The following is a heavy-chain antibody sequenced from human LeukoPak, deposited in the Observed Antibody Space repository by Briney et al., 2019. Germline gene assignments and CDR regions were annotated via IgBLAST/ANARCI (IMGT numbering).Heavy chain of an antibody. J-gene: IGHJ6*03. CDR2: ISRCDSYI. Sequence: GGSLRLSCAASGFTFSSYSMNWVRQAPGKGLEWVSSISRCDSYIYYADSVKGRFTISRDNAKNSLYLQMNSLRAEDTAVYYCARDKEGYCTNGVCSNYYYYYMDVWGKGTPVTVSS. CDR3: ARDKEGYCTNGVCSNYYYYYMDV. V-gene: IGHV3-21*01. D-gene: IGHD2-8*01. CDR1: GFTFSSYS.